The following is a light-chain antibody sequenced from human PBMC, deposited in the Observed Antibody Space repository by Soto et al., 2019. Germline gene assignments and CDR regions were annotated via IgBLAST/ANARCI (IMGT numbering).Light chain of an antibody. CDR1: TTPKRY. V-gene: IGLV3-25*01. J-gene: IGLJ1*01. CDR3: QSSDSSGRYPYV. Sequence: SYCLIQPPSVAVSQGQTARLAFSRGTTPKRYDNWYQQNPGQAPVVVIYKDNARPSVIPERSFGSSSGTTFTLTISGVQAEDEAYYYCQSSDSSGRYPYVFETGTKVIVL. CDR2: KDN.